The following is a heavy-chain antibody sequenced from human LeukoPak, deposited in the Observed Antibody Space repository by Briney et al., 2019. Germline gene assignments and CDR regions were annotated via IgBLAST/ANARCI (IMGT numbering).Heavy chain of an antibody. Sequence: SETLSLTCAVYGGSFSGHYWSWIRQPPGKGLEWIGYIYYSGSTNYKPSLKSRVTISVDTSKNQFSLKLSSVTAADTAVYYCARDGYASGWYGGNFDYWGQGTLVTVSS. J-gene: IGHJ4*02. CDR3: ARDGYASGWYGGNFDY. CDR2: IYYSGST. D-gene: IGHD6-19*01. V-gene: IGHV4-59*11. CDR1: GGSFSGHY.